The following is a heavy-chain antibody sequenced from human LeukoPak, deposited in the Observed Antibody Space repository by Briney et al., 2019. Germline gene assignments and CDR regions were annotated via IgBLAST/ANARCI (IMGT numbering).Heavy chain of an antibody. CDR3: ARGPGYHYDFWSGYSVRPVLGY. J-gene: IGHJ4*02. V-gene: IGHV1-18*01. Sequence: ASVKVSCKASGYTFTSYDINWVRQAPGQGLEWMGWISAYNGNTNYAQKLQGRVTMTTDTSTSTAYMELRSLRSDDTAVYYCARGPGYHYDFWSGYSVRPVLGYWGQGTLVTVSS. CDR2: ISAYNGNT. CDR1: GYTFTSYD. D-gene: IGHD3-3*01.